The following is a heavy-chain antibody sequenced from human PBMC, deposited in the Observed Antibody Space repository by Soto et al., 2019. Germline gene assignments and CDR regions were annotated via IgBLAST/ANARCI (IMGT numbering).Heavy chain of an antibody. Sequence: ASVKVSCKASGYTFTSYGISWVRQAPGQGFVWLVWISAYNGNTNYAQKLQGRVTMTTDTSTCTAYMELRSLRSDDTAVYYCARRVYCSSTSCPNFDYWGQGTLVTVSS. CDR1: GYTFTSYG. CDR3: ARRVYCSSTSCPNFDY. D-gene: IGHD2-2*01. CDR2: ISAYNGNT. J-gene: IGHJ4*02. V-gene: IGHV1-18*01.